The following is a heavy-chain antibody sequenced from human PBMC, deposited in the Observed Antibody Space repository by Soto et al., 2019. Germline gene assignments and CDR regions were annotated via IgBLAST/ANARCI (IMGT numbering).Heavy chain of an antibody. V-gene: IGHV1-69*08. CDR3: ARDYDYYDSSGGWGMDV. CDR2: IIPILGIA. D-gene: IGHD3-22*01. J-gene: IGHJ6*02. CDR1: GGTFSSYT. Sequence: QVQLVQSGAEVKKPGSSVKVSCKASGGTFSSYTISWVRQAPGQGLEWMGRIIPILGIANYAQNCQGRVTITADKSTSTAYMGLSSLRSEDTAVYYCARDYDYYDSSGGWGMDVWGQGTTVTVSS.